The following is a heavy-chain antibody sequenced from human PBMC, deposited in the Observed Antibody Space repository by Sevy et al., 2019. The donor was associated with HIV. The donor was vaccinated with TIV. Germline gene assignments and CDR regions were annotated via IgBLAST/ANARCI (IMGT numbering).Heavy chain of an antibody. D-gene: IGHD2-2*01. V-gene: IGHV3-33*08. CDR1: GFTFSDSG. J-gene: IGHJ4*02. CDR2: IWYDGSNK. Sequence: GGSLRLSCAASGFTFSDSGMHWVRQAPGKGLEWVAAIWYDGSNKNYGDSVRGRFTISRDNSQNTLYLQMSSLRTEDTGIYYRAGGCRYTNCANRLYIGSWGQGTLGTVSS. CDR3: AGGCRYTNCANRLYIGS.